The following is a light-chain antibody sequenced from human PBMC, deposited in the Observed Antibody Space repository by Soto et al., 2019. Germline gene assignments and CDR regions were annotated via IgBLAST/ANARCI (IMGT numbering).Light chain of an antibody. V-gene: IGLV2-8*01. CDR1: SSDVGGYNY. CDR3: RSRAGSAPYV. J-gene: IGLJ1*01. Sequence: QSVLTQPPSASGSPGQSVTISCPGTSSDVGGYNYVSWYQHHPGKAPKVMVYEVSKRPSGVPDRFSGSKSGNTASLTVSGLQAEDEADYDCRSRAGSAPYVLATGTKVTVL. CDR2: EVS.